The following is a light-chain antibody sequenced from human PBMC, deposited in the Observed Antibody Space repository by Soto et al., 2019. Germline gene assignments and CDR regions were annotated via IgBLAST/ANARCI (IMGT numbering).Light chain of an antibody. J-gene: IGKJ4*01. CDR3: QQCFSYPLT. V-gene: IGKV1-5*01. Sequence: DIQMTQSPSTLSASVGDRVIITCRASQSLGTWLAWYQQKPGTAPVLLIYDVSRLESGVPSRFSGRGSGTEFTLTISSLQPDDFATYYCQQCFSYPLTFGGGTKVEIK. CDR2: DVS. CDR1: QSLGTW.